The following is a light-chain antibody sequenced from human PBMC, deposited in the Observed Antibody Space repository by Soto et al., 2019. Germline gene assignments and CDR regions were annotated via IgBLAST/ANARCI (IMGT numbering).Light chain of an antibody. CDR1: SSDL. V-gene: IGLV2-11*01. CDR2: YVT. CDR3: CSSPGTITWV. Sequence: QSALTQPRSVSGSPGQSVTISCTGISSDLVSWYQHYPGKAPKLIIYYVTQRPSGVPDRFSGSKSGNTASLTISGLQAEDEADYYCCSSPGTITWVFGGGTKLTV. J-gene: IGLJ3*02.